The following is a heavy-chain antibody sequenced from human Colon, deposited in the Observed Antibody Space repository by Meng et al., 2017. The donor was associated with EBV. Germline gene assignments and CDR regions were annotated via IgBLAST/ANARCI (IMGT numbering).Heavy chain of an antibody. CDR2: ISFDGSEK. CDR3: AKGRSRPDY. D-gene: IGHD6-6*01. V-gene: IGHV3-30*18. J-gene: IGHJ4*02. Sequence: QLQLVESGGGVVQPGRSLRLSCAASGFTFSGYGLHWVRQAPGKGLEWVAIISFDGSEKYYADSVKGRFTISRDNSKSTLYLQMNSLRVEDTAVYYCAKGRSRPDYWGQGTLVTVSS. CDR1: GFTFSGYG.